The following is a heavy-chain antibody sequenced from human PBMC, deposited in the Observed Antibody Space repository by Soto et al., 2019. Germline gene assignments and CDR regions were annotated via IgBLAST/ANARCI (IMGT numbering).Heavy chain of an antibody. D-gene: IGHD5-12*01. J-gene: IGHJ4*02. CDR3: ARARDGYNTQQYYFDY. CDR2: IYYSGST. V-gene: IGHV4-39*01. CDR1: GGSISSSSYY. Sequence: QLQLQESGPGLVKPSETLSLTCTVSGGSISSSSYYWGWIRQPPGKGLEWIGSIYYSGSTYYNPSLKSRVTISVDTSKNQFSLKLSSVTAADTAVYYCARARDGYNTQQYYFDYWGQGTLVTVSS.